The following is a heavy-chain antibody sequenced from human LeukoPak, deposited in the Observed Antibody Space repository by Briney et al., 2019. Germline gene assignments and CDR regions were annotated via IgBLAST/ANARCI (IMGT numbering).Heavy chain of an antibody. V-gene: IGHV1-69*01. J-gene: IGHJ4*02. D-gene: IGHD3-10*01. CDR3: ASWPVDDGSGSKVDY. Sequence: SVEVSCKASGGTFSSYAISWVRQAPGQGLEWMGGIIPIFGTANYAQKFQGRVTITASESTSTAYMELSSLRSEDTAVYYWASWPVDDGSGSKVDYWGQGTLVTVSS. CDR2: IIPIFGTA. CDR1: GGTFSSYA.